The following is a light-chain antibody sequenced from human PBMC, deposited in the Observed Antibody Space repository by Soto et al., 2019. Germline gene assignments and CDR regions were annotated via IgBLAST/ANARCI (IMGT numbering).Light chain of an antibody. J-gene: IGKJ2*01. V-gene: IGKV3-15*01. CDR3: QQYNHWPLYT. Sequence: EVVMTQSPATLSVSPGERATLSCRASQSVSRNLAWYQQRPGRAPRLLIYDASTRATNIPTRFSGSGSGTEFTPTISSLQSEDFSVYYCQQYNHWPLYTFGQGTKLEIK. CDR1: QSVSRN. CDR2: DAS.